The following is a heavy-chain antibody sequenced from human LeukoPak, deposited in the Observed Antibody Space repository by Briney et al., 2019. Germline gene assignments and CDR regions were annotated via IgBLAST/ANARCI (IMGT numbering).Heavy chain of an antibody. V-gene: IGHV3-33*01. Sequence: GGSLRLSCAASGFAFSSYGMHWVRQAPGKGLEWVAVIWYDGSNKYYADSVKDRFTISRDNSKNTLYLQMNSLRAEDTAVYYCARDFAPNGAARDYYYYGMDVWGQGTTVTVSS. CDR3: ARDFAPNGAARDYYYYGMDV. CDR2: IWYDGSNK. J-gene: IGHJ6*02. CDR1: GFAFSSYG. D-gene: IGHD6-6*01.